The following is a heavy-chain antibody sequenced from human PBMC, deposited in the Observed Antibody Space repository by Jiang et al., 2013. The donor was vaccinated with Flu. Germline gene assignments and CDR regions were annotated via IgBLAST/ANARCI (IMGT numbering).Heavy chain of an antibody. V-gene: IGHV5-51*01. D-gene: IGHD3-22*01. CDR1: GYSFSNYW. CDR2: IYPGDSDT. CDR3: ARRAGHSFGYGPGGTHDNFDI. J-gene: IGHJ3*02. Sequence: GAEVKKTGESLKISCEASGYSFSNYWIGWVRQMPGKGLEWMGIIYPGDSDTRYSPSFEGQVTISVDKSISAAYLQWSSLKASDTAMYFCARRAGHSFGYGPGGTHDNFDIWGQGTMVTASS.